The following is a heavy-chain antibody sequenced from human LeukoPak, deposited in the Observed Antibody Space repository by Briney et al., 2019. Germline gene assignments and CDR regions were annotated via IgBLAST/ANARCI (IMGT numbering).Heavy chain of an antibody. CDR2: ISPNGGGT. J-gene: IGHJ4*02. CDR1: GYTFSSNY. Sequence: ASVKVSCKTSGYTFSSNYIHWVRQAPGQGLEWMGIISPNGGGTSYAQKFQGRVTMTRDTSTRTVYMELSSLRSEDTAVYYCARAGRPHYYDGSGYYYDYWGQGTLVTVSS. CDR3: ARAGRPHYYDGSGYYYDY. D-gene: IGHD3-22*01. V-gene: IGHV1-46*01.